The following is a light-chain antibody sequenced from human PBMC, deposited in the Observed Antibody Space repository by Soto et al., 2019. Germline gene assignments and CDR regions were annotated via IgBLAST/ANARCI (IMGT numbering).Light chain of an antibody. CDR2: EVS. V-gene: IGLV2-18*02. CDR3: SSQRSSGTRV. J-gene: IGLJ1*01. Sequence: QSVLTQPPSVSGSPGQSVTISCTGTSTDFVGYNRVSWYQQPPGTAPKLMIYEVSKRPSGVPDRFSGSKSGNTASLTISGLQAADEADYYCSSQRSSGTRVFGTGTKLTVL. CDR1: STDFVGYNR.